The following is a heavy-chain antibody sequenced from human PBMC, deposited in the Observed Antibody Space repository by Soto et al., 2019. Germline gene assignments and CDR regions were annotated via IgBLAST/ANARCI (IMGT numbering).Heavy chain of an antibody. Sequence: PSVTLSLTCTVSGGSISSYYWSWIRQPPGKGLEWIGYIYYSGSTNYNPSLKSRVTISVDTSKNQFSLKLSSVTAADTAVYYCARRVNGGRPIFGVVTNDAFDIWGQGTMVTVSS. D-gene: IGHD3-3*01. V-gene: IGHV4-59*01. CDR2: IYYSGST. CDR1: GGSISSYY. J-gene: IGHJ3*02. CDR3: ARRVNGGRPIFGVVTNDAFDI.